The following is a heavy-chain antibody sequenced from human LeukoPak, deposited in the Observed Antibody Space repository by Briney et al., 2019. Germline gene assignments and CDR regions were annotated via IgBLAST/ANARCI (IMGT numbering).Heavy chain of an antibody. V-gene: IGHV1-2*02. CDR3: ARVAVAGDY. Sequence: ASVTVSCKVSGYTLTELSMHWVRQAPGQGLEWMGWINPNSGGTNYAQKFQGRVTMTRDTSISTAYMELSRLRSDDTAVYYCARVAVAGDYWGQGTLVTVSS. D-gene: IGHD6-19*01. CDR2: INPNSGGT. CDR1: GYTLTELS. J-gene: IGHJ4*02.